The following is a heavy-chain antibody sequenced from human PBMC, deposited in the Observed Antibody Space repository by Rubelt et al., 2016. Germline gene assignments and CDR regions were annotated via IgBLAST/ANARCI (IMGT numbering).Heavy chain of an antibody. Sequence: SGSTYYNPSLKSRVTISVDTSKNQFSLKLGSVTAADTAVYYCARHVTSCDFWSGYYTGIYYYYGMDVWGPGTTATVSS. D-gene: IGHD3-3*01. CDR3: ARHVTSCDFWSGYYTGIYYYYGMDV. V-gene: IGHV4-39*01. J-gene: IGHJ6*02. CDR2: SGST.